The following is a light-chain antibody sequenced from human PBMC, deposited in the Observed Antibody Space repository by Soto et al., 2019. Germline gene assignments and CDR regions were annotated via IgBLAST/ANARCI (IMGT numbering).Light chain of an antibody. J-gene: IGKJ4*01. CDR1: RNLLHSNGYYY. Sequence: IVLTTSPLSLPVTPGEPASISCRSSRNLLHSNGYYYLDWYLQKPGQSPQLLIYLGSNRASGVPDRFSGSGSGTDFTLTISRVEAEDVGVYFCAQGLATPFTFGGGTKVEIK. CDR3: AQGLATPFT. V-gene: IGKV2-28*01. CDR2: LGS.